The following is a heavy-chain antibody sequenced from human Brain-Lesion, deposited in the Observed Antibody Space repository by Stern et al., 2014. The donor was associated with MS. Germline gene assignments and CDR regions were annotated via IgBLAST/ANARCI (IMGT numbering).Heavy chain of an antibody. V-gene: IGHV1-2*02. CDR3: ARDHYLGMDV. J-gene: IGHJ6*02. Sequence: DQLVESGAEVKKPGASVKVSCKTSGYIFTGYYIHWVRQAPGQGLEWMAWINPNTGGTKYAQKFQGRVTMSRDTSISTAYVELSSLTSDDTAVYYCARDHYLGMDVWGQGTTVTVSS. CDR1: GYIFTGYY. CDR2: INPNTGGT. D-gene: IGHD1-26*01.